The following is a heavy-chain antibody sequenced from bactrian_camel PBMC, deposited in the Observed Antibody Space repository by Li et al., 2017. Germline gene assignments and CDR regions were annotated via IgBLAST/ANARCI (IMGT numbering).Heavy chain of an antibody. CDR1: GYTYSVR. Sequence: VQLAESGGGSVQAGGSLRLSCAPLGYTYSVRMGWLRLPPGKEREGVAAIYPRGAITYYSDSVMGRFTISLDNTENTVYLQMNNLKPEDTAIYYCAADLSPVSGVLPEFGDGPVEADSGVWGQGTQVTVS. CDR3: AADLSPVSGVLPEFGDGPVEADSGV. D-gene: IGHD5*01. V-gene: IGHV3S40*01. J-gene: IGHJ6*01. CDR2: IYPRGAIT.